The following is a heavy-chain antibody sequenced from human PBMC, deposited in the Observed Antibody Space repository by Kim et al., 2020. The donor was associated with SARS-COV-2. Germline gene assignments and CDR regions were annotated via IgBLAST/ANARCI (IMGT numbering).Heavy chain of an antibody. V-gene: IGHV3-30*18. J-gene: IGHJ6*02. CDR3: AKRAGMLSHGLYYYAMDV. CDR1: GFTFSSYG. CDR2: LSDDGSKE. Sequence: GGSLRLSCVASGFTFSSYGMHWVRQAPGKGLEWVSVLSDDGSKEYYADPVKGRFTISRDNSKNTLYLQMDRLRPDDTAVYFCAKRAGMLSHGLYYYAMDVWGHGTTLTVSS. D-gene: IGHD2-8*01.